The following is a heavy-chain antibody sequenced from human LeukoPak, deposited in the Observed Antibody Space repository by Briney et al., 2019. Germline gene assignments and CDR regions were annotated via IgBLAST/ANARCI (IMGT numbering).Heavy chain of an antibody. CDR1: GFTFSSYA. CDR2: ISGTGGNT. Sequence: GGSLRLSCAASGFTFSSYAMSWVRQAPGKGLEWVSGISGTGGNTYYADSVKGRFTISRDNSKNTQYLQMNTLRAEDTAIYYCAKSRGSSTSAYAMDVWGQGTTVTVSS. J-gene: IGHJ6*02. CDR3: AKSRGSSTSAYAMDV. V-gene: IGHV3-23*01. D-gene: IGHD2-2*01.